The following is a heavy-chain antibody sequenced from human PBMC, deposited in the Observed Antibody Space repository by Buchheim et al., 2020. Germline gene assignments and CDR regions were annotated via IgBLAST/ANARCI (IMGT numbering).Heavy chain of an antibody. CDR2: ISTSSTDT. CDR3: ARYFGAGSSYGMDV. J-gene: IGHJ6*02. Sequence: QVQLVESGGGLVKPGGSLRLSCAASGFTFSDFYMTWIRQAPGKGLEWVSYISTSSTDTDFADSVKGRFTISRDNAQHSLYLQMNSLRAEDTAVYYCARYFGAGSSYGMDVWGQGTT. CDR1: GFTFSDFY. D-gene: IGHD3-10*01. V-gene: IGHV3-11*05.